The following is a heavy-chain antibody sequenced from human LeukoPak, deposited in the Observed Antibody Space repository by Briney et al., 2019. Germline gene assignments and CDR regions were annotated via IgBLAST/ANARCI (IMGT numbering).Heavy chain of an antibody. CDR1: GFTFSDCD. CDR2: ISYMGDHR. V-gene: IGHV3-21*06. Sequence: GGSLRLSCTASGFTFSDCDMSWFRQAPGKGLQWVSSISYMGDHRYYADSAKGRFTISRDNAKNSLYLKMDNLRADDTAVYYCGKAFPPLRVAAAGDYWGQGTLVTVSS. J-gene: IGHJ4*02. CDR3: GKAFPPLRVAAAGDY. D-gene: IGHD6-25*01.